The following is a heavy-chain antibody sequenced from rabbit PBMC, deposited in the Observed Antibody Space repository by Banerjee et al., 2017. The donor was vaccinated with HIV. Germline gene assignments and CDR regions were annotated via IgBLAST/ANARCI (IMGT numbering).Heavy chain of an antibody. V-gene: IGHV1S40*01. Sequence: QSLEESGGDLVKPGASLTLTCTASGFSFSSSYYMCWVRQAPGKGLEWIGCIATSNSGSAYYASWVNGRFAISLDNAQNTVDLQMTSLTAADTATYFCARAAGYAGYGYGVSDLWGQGTLVTVS. CDR1: GFSFSSSYY. CDR3: ARAAGYAGYGYGVSDL. CDR2: IATSNSGSA. D-gene: IGHD6-1*01. J-gene: IGHJ3*01.